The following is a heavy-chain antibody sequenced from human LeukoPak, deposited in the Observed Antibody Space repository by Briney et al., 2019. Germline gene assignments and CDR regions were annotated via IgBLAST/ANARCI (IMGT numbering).Heavy chain of an antibody. D-gene: IGHD3-16*01. CDR2: ISAYNGNT. Sequence: ASVKLSLKSSGSTFTSNGISWVWHPPGQGLEWMGWISAYNGNTNYAQKLQGRVTMTTDTSTSTAYMELRSLRSDDTAVYYCARGANWFDPWGQGTLVTVSS. V-gene: IGHV1-18*01. J-gene: IGHJ5*02. CDR3: ARGANWFDP. CDR1: GSTFTSNG.